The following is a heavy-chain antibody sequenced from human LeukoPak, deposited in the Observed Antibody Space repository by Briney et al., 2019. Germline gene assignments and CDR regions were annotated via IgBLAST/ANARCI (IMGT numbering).Heavy chain of an antibody. Sequence: GGSLRLSCAASGFTFSNIAMHWVRQPPGKGLEYVSGISATGGSTYYGNSVKGRFTVSRDNSENTLYLQMGSLRPDDMAIYYCAREPGARLSAGPGDAFDVWGQGTMVTVSS. D-gene: IGHD6-25*01. V-gene: IGHV3-64*01. CDR3: AREPGARLSAGPGDAFDV. CDR2: ISATGGST. CDR1: GFTFSNIA. J-gene: IGHJ3*01.